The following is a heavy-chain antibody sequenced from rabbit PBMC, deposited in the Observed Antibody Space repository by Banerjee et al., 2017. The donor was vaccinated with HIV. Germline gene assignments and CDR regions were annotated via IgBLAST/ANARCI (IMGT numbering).Heavy chain of an antibody. CDR1: GFSFSSSYY. D-gene: IGHD6-1*01. J-gene: IGHJ4*01. V-gene: IGHV1S45*01. CDR3: ARGLGYTYGDPNYDYDYYFDL. CDR2: IYTGDGNT. Sequence: QEQLVESGGGLVQPEGSLTLTCTASGFSFSSSYYMCWVRQAPGKGLEWIACIYTGDGNTYYASRAKGRFTISKTSSTTVTLQMTSLTAADTATYFCARGLGYTYGDPNYDYDYYFDLWGQGTLVTVS.